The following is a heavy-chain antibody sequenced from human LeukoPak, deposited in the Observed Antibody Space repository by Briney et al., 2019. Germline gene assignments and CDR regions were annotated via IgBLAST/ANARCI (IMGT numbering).Heavy chain of an antibody. CDR1: GGTFSSYA. J-gene: IGHJ5*02. CDR2: IIPILGIA. Sequence: SVKVSCKASGGTFSSYAISWVRQAPGQGLEWMGRIIPILGIANYAQKFQGRVTITAGKSTSTAYMELSSLRSEDTAVYYCAREPGGYYDILTGYYKPGRNNWFDPWGQGTLVTVSS. D-gene: IGHD3-9*01. V-gene: IGHV1-69*04. CDR3: AREPGGYYDILTGYYKPGRNNWFDP.